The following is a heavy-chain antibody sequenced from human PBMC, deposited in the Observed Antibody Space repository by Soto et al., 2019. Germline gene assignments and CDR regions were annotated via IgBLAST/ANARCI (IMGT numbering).Heavy chain of an antibody. CDR2: FFSDAER. V-gene: IGHV2-26*01. CDR3: ARMDGDYNYYAMAV. CDR1: GFSLSNPRMG. Sequence: QVPLKESGPVLVKPTETLTLTCTVSGFSLSNPRMGVSWIRQPPGKPLEWLAHFFSDAERSYSASMQSRLTMSTDTSGSQVVLTMTNMDPVDTATYFCARMDGDYNYYAMAVWGQGTTVTVSS. J-gene: IGHJ6*02. D-gene: IGHD4-17*01.